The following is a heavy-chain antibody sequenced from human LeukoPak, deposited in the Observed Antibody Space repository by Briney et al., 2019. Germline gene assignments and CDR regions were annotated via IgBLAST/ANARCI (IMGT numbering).Heavy chain of an antibody. V-gene: IGHV1-69*04. J-gene: IGHJ3*02. CDR3: ASDNSSSWYSDAFDI. D-gene: IGHD6-13*01. CDR2: IIPILGIA. Sequence: GASVKVSCKASGYTFTSYAMHWVRQAPGQRLEWMGRIIPILGIANYAQKFQGRVTITADKSTSTAYMELSSLRSEDTAVYYCASDNSSSWYSDAFDIWGQGTMVTVSS. CDR1: GYTFTSYA.